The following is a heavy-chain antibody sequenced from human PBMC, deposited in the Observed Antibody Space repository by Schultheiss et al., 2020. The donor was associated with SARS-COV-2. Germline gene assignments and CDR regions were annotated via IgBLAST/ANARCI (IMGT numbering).Heavy chain of an antibody. D-gene: IGHD4-11*01. CDR3: ARDLGYSNPTTSYFDY. Sequence: SETLSLTCTVSGGSISSYYWGWIRQPPGKGLEWIGSIYHSGSTYYNPSLKSRVTISVDTSKNQFSLKLSSVTAADTAVYYCARDLGYSNPTTSYFDYWGQGTLVTVSS. J-gene: IGHJ4*02. CDR2: IYHSGST. CDR1: GGSISSYY. V-gene: IGHV4-39*07.